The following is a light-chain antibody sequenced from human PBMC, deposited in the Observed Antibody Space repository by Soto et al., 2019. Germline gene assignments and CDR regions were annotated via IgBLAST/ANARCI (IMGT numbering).Light chain of an antibody. CDR2: GAS. CDR3: QSGRT. CDR1: QSVSSN. Sequence: IVMSLSPATLSVSKGERATLSCRASQSVSSNLAWYQQKPGQAPRLLIYGASTRATGIPARFSGSGSGTEFTLTISSLHSEDFAVYYCQSGRTFGQGTKVDI. V-gene: IGKV3-15*01. J-gene: IGKJ1*01.